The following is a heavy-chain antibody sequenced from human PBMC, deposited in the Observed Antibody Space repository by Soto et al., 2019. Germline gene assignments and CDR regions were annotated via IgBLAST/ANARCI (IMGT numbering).Heavy chain of an antibody. CDR3: ARGTTILGVVTPTPPFYY. CDR2: INPSGGST. Sequence: ASVKVSCKASGYTFTSYYMHWVRQAPGQGLEWMGIINPSGGSTSYAQKFQGRVTMTRDTSTSTVYMELSSLRSEDTAVYYCARGTTILGVVTPTPPFYYWGQGTLVTVSP. J-gene: IGHJ4*02. CDR1: GYTFTSYY. D-gene: IGHD3-3*01. V-gene: IGHV1-46*01.